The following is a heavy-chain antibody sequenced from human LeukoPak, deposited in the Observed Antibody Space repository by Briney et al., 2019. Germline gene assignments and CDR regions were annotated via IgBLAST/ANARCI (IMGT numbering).Heavy chain of an antibody. Sequence: GGSLRLSCAASGFTFSSYWMSWVRQAPGKGLEWVANIKQDGSEKYYVDSVKGRFTISRDNAKNSLYLQMNSLRAEDTAVYYCAKGSNWGYNWFDPWGQGTLVTVSS. V-gene: IGHV3-7*03. J-gene: IGHJ5*02. D-gene: IGHD7-27*01. CDR3: AKGSNWGYNWFDP. CDR2: IKQDGSEK. CDR1: GFTFSSYW.